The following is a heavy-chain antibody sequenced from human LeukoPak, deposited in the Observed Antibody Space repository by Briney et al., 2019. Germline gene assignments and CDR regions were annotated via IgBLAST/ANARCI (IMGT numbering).Heavy chain of an antibody. CDR2: ISAYNGNT. J-gene: IGHJ6*02. Sequence: ASVKVSCKASGYTFTSYGISWVRQAPGQGLEWMGWISAYNGNTNYAQKLQGRVTMTTDTSTSTAYMELRSLRSDDTAVYYCARDRLLWFGETPGYYYGMDVWGQGTTVTVSS. CDR3: ARDRLLWFGETPGYYYGMDV. D-gene: IGHD3-10*01. V-gene: IGHV1-18*01. CDR1: GYTFTSYG.